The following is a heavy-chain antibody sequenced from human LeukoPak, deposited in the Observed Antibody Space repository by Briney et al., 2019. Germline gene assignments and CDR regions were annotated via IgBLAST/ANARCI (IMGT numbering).Heavy chain of an antibody. CDR1: GGSISSGGYY. Sequence: SETLSLTCTVSGGSISSGGYYWSWIRQPPGKGLEWIGYIYHSGSTYYNPSLKSRVTISVDRSKNQFSLKLSSVTAADTAVYYCARVAYDSTTPYDYWGQGTLVTVSS. J-gene: IGHJ4*02. CDR3: ARVAYDSTTPYDY. D-gene: IGHD3-22*01. CDR2: IYHSGST. V-gene: IGHV4-30-2*01.